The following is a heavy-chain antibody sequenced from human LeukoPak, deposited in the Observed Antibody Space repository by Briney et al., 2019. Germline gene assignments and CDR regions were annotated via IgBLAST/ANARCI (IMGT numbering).Heavy chain of an antibody. CDR3: TRDPRKWVSSSGWYNSYDSSGYGAFDI. CDR1: GFTFGDYA. V-gene: IGHV3-49*03. CDR2: IRSKAYGGTT. D-gene: IGHD3-22*01. Sequence: GGSLRLSCTASGFTFGDYAMSWFRQAPGKGLEWVGFIRSKAYGGTTEYAASVKGRFTISRDDSKSIAYLQMNSLKTEDTAVYYCTRDPRKWVSSSGWYNSYDSSGYGAFDIWGQGTMVTVSS. J-gene: IGHJ3*02.